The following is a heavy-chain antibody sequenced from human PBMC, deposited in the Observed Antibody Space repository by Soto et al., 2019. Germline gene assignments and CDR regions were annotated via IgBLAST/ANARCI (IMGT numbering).Heavy chain of an antibody. CDR2: IYPDDSDT. CDR1: GYSFTSYW. CDR3: ARGVAYCSGGSCYSGPYYYYYYGMDV. V-gene: IGHV5-51*03. D-gene: IGHD2-15*01. Sequence: GESLKISCKSSGYSFTSYWIAWVRQMPGKGLEWMGIIYPDDSDTRYSPSFRGQVTISVDKSISTAYLQWSSLKASDTAIYYCARGVAYCSGGSCYSGPYYYYYYGMDVWGQGTTVTLAS. J-gene: IGHJ6*02.